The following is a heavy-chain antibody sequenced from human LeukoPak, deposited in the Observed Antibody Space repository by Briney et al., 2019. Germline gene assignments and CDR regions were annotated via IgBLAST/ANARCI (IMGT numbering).Heavy chain of an antibody. CDR1: GGTFSSYA. CDR3: ASPLGGATTWAHLGYFDY. V-gene: IGHV1-69*01. D-gene: IGHD1-26*01. CDR2: IIPIFGTA. Sequence: VKVSCKASGGTFSSYAISWVRQAPGQGLEWMGGIIPIFGTANYAQKFQSRVTITADESTSTAYMELSSLRSEDTAVYYCASPLGGATTWAHLGYFDYWGQGTLVTVSS. J-gene: IGHJ4*02.